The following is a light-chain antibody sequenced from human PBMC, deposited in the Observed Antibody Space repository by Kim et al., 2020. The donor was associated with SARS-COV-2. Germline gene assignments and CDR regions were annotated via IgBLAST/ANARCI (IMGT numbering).Light chain of an antibody. J-gene: IGLJ1*01. CDR1: KVGDKY. CDR3: QAWDSSTEV. Sequence: VSPGQKASITCSGDKVGDKYACWYQQKPGQSPVLVIYQDSKRPSGIPERFSGSNSGNTATLTISGTQAMDEADYYCQAWDSSTEVFGTGTKVTVL. CDR2: QDS. V-gene: IGLV3-1*01.